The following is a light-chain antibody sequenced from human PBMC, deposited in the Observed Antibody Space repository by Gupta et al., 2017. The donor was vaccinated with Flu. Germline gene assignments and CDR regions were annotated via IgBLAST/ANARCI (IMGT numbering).Light chain of an antibody. J-gene: IGKJ1*01. CDR2: WAS. V-gene: IGKV4-1*01. Sequence: VSLGEGATIRCKSSQTLLYSVDKKNYLAWYQQRPGQPPRLLLYWASTRESGVPDRFSGSGSGTDFSLTISGLQAEDVAIYYCQQYYNSPRTFGQGTKIELK. CDR1: QTLLYSVDKKNY. CDR3: QQYYNSPRT.